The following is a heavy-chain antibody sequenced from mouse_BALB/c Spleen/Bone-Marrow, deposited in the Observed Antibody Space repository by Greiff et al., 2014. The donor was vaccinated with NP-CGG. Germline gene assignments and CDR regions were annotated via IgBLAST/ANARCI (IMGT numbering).Heavy chain of an antibody. Sequence: VQLQQSGAELARPGASVKMSCGASGYTFTTYTIHWVRQRPGQGLEWIGYINPSSGYTNYNQKFKDKATLTADKSSSTAYMQPSSLTSEDSAVYYCARRDDGYVFFDYWGQGTTLTVSS. CDR2: INPSSGYT. J-gene: IGHJ2*01. V-gene: IGHV1-4*01. CDR1: GYTFTTYT. CDR3: ARRDDGYVFFDY. D-gene: IGHD2-3*01.